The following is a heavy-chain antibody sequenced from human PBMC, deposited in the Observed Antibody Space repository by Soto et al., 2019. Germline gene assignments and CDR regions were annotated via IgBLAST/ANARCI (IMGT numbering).Heavy chain of an antibody. D-gene: IGHD3-10*01. CDR3: AKDAVPYYYGSGSYYSPCYFDY. CDR1: GCNFSSYA. V-gene: IGHV3-23*01. J-gene: IGHJ4*02. CDR2: ISGSGRST. Sequence: GGSLRRSLSASGCNFSSYAVRWGRQAPGQGLEWVSAISGSGRSTYYGESVKGRFTISRDKSKNTVYLQMNSLRDADTAIYYCAKDAVPYYYGSGSYYSPCYFDYWGQGTLVTVSS.